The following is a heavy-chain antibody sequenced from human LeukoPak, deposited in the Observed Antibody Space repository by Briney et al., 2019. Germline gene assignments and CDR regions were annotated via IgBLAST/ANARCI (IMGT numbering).Heavy chain of an antibody. CDR1: GDSINSLDL. Sequence: SGTLSLTCTVSGDSINSLDLWSRVRQPPGKGLEWIGEMYLSGTTHSNPSIKSRVTISIDKSKNQFFLNLSSVTAADTAVYYCAGLVGRYSSGLYYYYFDYWGQGTLVTVSS. CDR3: AGLVGRYSSGLYYYYFDY. CDR2: MYLSGTT. D-gene: IGHD3-22*01. V-gene: IGHV4-4*02. J-gene: IGHJ4*02.